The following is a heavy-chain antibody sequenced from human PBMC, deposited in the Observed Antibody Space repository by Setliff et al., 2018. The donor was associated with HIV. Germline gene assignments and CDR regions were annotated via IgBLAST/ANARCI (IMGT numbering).Heavy chain of an antibody. CDR1: GYTFTGYY. CDR3: ARGVVVAGNPYYFDY. V-gene: IGHV1-2*02. D-gene: IGHD2-15*01. CDR2: INPNSGGT. Sequence: ASVKVSCKASGYTFTGYYMHWARQAPGQGLEWMGWINPNSGGTNYAQKFQGRVTISADEVTSTAYMELRSLRSEDTAVFYCARGVVVAGNPYYFDYWGQGTLVTVSS. J-gene: IGHJ4*02.